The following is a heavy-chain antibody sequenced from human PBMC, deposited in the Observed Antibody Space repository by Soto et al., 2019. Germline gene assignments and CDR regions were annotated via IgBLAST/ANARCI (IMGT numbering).Heavy chain of an antibody. CDR1: GYIFTSYG. D-gene: IGHD3-3*01. CDR2: ISAYKGDT. Sequence: ASVKVSCKASGYIFTSYGISWVRLAPGQGLEWMGWISAYKGDTKYAQKLQGRVTMTTDTSTSTAYMELRSLRSDDTAVYYCARDVSKYYDFWSHPRFDPWGQGTLVTVSS. CDR3: ARDVSKYYDFWSHPRFDP. J-gene: IGHJ5*02. V-gene: IGHV1-18*01.